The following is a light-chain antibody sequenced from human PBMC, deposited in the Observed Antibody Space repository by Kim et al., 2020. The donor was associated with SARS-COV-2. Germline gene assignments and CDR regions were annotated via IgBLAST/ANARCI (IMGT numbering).Light chain of an antibody. Sequence: GQSVTISCTGASSDVGSDTLISGYHQHPGKAPRRMNYEVSKRPAGVSNRFDGSKSGNTASLTSSGLQAEDEADYYCCSYAGRGWVFGGGTQLTVL. CDR2: EVS. V-gene: IGLV2-23*02. J-gene: IGLJ3*02. CDR3: CSYAGRGWV. CDR1: SSDVGSDTL.